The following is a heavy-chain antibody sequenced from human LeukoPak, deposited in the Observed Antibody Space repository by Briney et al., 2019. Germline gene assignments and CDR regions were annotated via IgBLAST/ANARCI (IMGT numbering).Heavy chain of an antibody. V-gene: IGHV3-7*01. CDR1: GFTFSHYG. D-gene: IGHD3-10*01. Sequence: GGSLRLSCAASGFTFSHYGMHWVRQAPGKGLEWVANIKQDGSEKYYVDSVKGRFTISRDNAKNSLYLQMNSLRAEDTAVYYCARAEGSGSIPYYYYYYGMDVWGQGTTVTVSS. CDR2: IKQDGSEK. J-gene: IGHJ6*02. CDR3: ARAEGSGSIPYYYYYYGMDV.